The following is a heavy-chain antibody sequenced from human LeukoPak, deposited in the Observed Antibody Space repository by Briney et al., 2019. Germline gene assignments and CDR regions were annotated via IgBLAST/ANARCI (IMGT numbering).Heavy chain of an antibody. J-gene: IGHJ3*02. CDR1: GFTFSSYA. CDR2: ISGSGIST. Sequence: PGGSLRLSCAASGFTFSSYAMSWVRQAPGKGLEWVSAISGSGISTYYADSVKGRFTISRDNSKNTLYLQMNSLRAEDTAVYYCAKHPGYTSSWYGGNAFDIWGQGTMVTVSS. D-gene: IGHD6-13*01. V-gene: IGHV3-23*01. CDR3: AKHPGYTSSWYGGNAFDI.